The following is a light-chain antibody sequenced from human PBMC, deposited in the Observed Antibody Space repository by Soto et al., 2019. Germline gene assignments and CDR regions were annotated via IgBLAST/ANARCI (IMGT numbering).Light chain of an antibody. CDR2: GAS. CDR3: QQYGTSPWT. Sequence: EFVLTQSPGTLSLSPGERATLSCRASQSVSSNYLAWYQQKPGQAPRLLIYGASSRATGIPDRFSGSGSGTVFPLTISRLEPEDFAVYYCQQYGTSPWTFGPGTKVEIK. CDR1: QSVSSNY. V-gene: IGKV3-20*01. J-gene: IGKJ1*01.